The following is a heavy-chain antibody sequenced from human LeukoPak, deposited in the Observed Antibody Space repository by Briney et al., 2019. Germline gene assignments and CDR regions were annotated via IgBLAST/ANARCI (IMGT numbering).Heavy chain of an antibody. J-gene: IGHJ4*02. Sequence: GGSLRLSCAASGFTVSSNYMSWVRQAPGKGLEWVSLISWDGGSTYYADSVKGRFTISRDNSKNSLYLQMNSLRTEDTALYYCAKDVWSGGYYDYWGQGTLVTVSS. CDR3: AKDVWSGGYYDY. D-gene: IGHD3-3*01. V-gene: IGHV3-43*01. CDR1: GFTVSSNY. CDR2: ISWDGGST.